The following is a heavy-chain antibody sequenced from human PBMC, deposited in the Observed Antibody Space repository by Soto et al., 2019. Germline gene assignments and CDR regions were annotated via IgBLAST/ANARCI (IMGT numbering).Heavy chain of an antibody. CDR3: ARGLQGFDY. V-gene: IGHV3-30*09. CDR2: IQPDAVTK. J-gene: IGHJ4*02. CDR1: GFSLTVYR. Sequence: QVQLVESGGGVVQPGRSLRLSCRISGFSLTVYRMNWVRQAPAKGLEWVAVIQPDAVTKNYADSVQGRFVISGDNSKNTLYLEMDSLTPEDTAFYYCARGLQGFDYWGQGTLVTVSS.